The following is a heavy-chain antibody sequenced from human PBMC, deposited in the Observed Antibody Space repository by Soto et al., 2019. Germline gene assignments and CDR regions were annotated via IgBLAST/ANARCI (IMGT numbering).Heavy chain of an antibody. CDR2: IYYSGST. CDR3: ARQCTVRYDGSGSYCYYYGMDV. V-gene: IGHV4-39*01. D-gene: IGHD3-10*01. J-gene: IGHJ6*02. Sequence: SETLSLTCTVSGGSISSSSYYWGWIRQPPGKGLEWIGSIYYSGSTYYNPSLKSRVTISVDTSKNQFSLKLSSVTAVDTAVYYCARQCTVRYDGSGSYCYYYGMDVWGQGTTVTVAS. CDR1: GGSISSSSYY.